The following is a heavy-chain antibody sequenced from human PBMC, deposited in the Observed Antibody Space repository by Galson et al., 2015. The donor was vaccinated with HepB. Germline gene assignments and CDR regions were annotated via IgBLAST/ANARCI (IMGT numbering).Heavy chain of an antibody. CDR3: ARERGSIFSQLFYFDY. V-gene: IGHV3-48*04. J-gene: IGHJ4*02. D-gene: IGHD3-9*01. Sequence: SLRLSCAASGFTFNGYSRNWVRQAPGKGREGLSYISSSSSTTIYYADAVKGRFTISRDNAKSSLYLQMNSLRAEDTAVYYCARERGSIFSQLFYFDYWGPGALVAVSS. CDR1: GFTFNGYS. CDR2: ISSSSSTTI.